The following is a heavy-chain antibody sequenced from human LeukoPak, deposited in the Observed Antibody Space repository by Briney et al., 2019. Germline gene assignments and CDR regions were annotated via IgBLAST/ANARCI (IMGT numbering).Heavy chain of an antibody. V-gene: IGHV4-39*01. CDR2: IYYSGST. CDR3: ARPGYYYGSGSYSDWFDP. Sequence: SETLSLTCTVSGGSISSSSYYWGWIRQPPGKGLEWIGSIYYSGSTYYNPSLKSRVTISVDPSKHQFSLKLSSVTAADTAVYYCARPGYYYGSGSYSDWFDPWGQGTLVTVSS. CDR1: GGSISSSSYY. D-gene: IGHD3-10*01. J-gene: IGHJ5*02.